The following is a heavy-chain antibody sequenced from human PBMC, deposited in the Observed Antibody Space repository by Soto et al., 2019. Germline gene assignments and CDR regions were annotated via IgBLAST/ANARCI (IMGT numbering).Heavy chain of an antibody. J-gene: IGHJ4*02. CDR3: ARHNYLHSISWFYFDN. CDR1: GDSVTSTSHY. Sequence: PSETLSLTCSVSGDSVTSTSHYWGWIRQSPGKGLEWIGSIQYSGSTYYNPSLKSRVTISVDTSKNQFSLKLSSVTAADTAVHYCARHNYLHSISWFYFDNWGQGILVTVSS. CDR2: IQYSGST. D-gene: IGHD6-13*01. V-gene: IGHV4-39*01.